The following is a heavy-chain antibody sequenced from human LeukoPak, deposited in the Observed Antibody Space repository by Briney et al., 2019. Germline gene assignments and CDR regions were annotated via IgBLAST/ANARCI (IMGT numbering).Heavy chain of an antibody. J-gene: IGHJ6*03. CDR1: GYTFTSYG. Sequence: ASVKVSCKASGYTFTSYGISWVRQAPGQGLEWMGWISAYNGNTNYAQKLQGRVTMTTDTSTSTAYMELRSLRSDDTAVYYCARYGAGIPGFEVPTHYYYYMDVWGKGTTVTISS. V-gene: IGHV1-18*01. CDR2: ISAYNGNT. D-gene: IGHD4-17*01. CDR3: ARYGAGIPGFEVPTHYYYYMDV.